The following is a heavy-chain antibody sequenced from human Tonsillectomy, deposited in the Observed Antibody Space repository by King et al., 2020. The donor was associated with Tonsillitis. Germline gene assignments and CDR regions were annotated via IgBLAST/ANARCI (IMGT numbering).Heavy chain of an antibody. D-gene: IGHD2-8*02. Sequence: VQLVESGGGLVQPGGSLRLSCAASGFTFSRYWMHWVRQAPGKGLVWVSRINSDGSSTSYADSVKGRFTISRDNAKTTLYLQMNSLRAEDTAVYYCASESATGGRYFDYWGQGTLVTVSS. CDR1: GFTFSRYW. CDR2: INSDGSST. V-gene: IGHV3-74*01. J-gene: IGHJ4*02. CDR3: ASESATGGRYFDY.